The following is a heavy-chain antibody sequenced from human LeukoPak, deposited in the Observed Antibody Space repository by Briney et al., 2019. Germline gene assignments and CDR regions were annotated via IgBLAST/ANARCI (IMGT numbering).Heavy chain of an antibody. Sequence: GGSLRLSCTAYGFTFSSYTMSWVRPAPGKGLEWVSYISGSGGSTYYTDSVTGRFTISRDNTKNTLYLQMNSLRGEDTAIYYCTRNYGSSLIRWFDLWGQEPWSPSPQ. CDR1: GFTFSSYT. CDR2: ISGSGGST. J-gene: IGHJ5*02. CDR3: TRNYGSSLIRWFDL. V-gene: IGHV3-23*01. D-gene: IGHD2-2*01.